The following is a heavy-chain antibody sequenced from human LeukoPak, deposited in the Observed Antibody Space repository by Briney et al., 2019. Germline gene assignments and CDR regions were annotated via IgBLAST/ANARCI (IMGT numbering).Heavy chain of an antibody. CDR1: GFVFSSYS. CDR2: ISSSSTI. J-gene: IGHJ4*02. Sequence: GGSLRLSCAASGFVFSSYSMNWVRQAPGKGLEWVSYISSSSTIYYADSVKGRFTISRDNVRNSLYLQMNSLRAEDTVVYYCARESYGGYDYWGQGTLATVSS. D-gene: IGHD5-12*01. CDR3: ARESYGGYDY. V-gene: IGHV3-48*01.